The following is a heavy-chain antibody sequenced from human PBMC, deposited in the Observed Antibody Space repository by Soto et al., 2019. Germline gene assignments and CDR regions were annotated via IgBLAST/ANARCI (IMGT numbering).Heavy chain of an antibody. CDR1: GGSFSGYY. D-gene: IGHD6-19*01. Sequence: QVQLQQWGAGLLKPSETLSLTCAVYGGSFSGYYWSWIRQPPGKGLEWIGEINHSGSTNYNPSLKSRVTISVDTSKSQFSLKLSSVTAADTAVYYCARWRARYSSGKGWFDPWGQGTLVTVSS. J-gene: IGHJ5*02. CDR3: ARWRARYSSGKGWFDP. CDR2: INHSGST. V-gene: IGHV4-34*01.